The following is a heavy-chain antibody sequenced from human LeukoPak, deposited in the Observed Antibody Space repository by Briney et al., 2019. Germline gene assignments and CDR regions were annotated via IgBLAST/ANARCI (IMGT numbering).Heavy chain of an antibody. CDR3: ARVPEIAAAGTIDY. CDR2: ISSSSSYI. J-gene: IGHJ4*02. Sequence: GGSLRLSCAASGFTFSSYSMNWVRQAPGKGLEWVSSISSSSSYIYYADSVKGRFTISRDNAMNSLYLQMNSLRAEDTAVYYCARVPEIAAAGTIDYWGQGTLVTVSS. CDR1: GFTFSSYS. V-gene: IGHV3-21*01. D-gene: IGHD6-13*01.